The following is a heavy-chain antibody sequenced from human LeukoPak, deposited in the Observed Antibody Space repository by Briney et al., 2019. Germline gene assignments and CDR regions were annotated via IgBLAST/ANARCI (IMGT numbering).Heavy chain of an antibody. Sequence: KPSETLSLTCAVSGVSISNYYWSWIRQPPGKGLEWLGYISYTGSTNYHPSLKSRVTISLDTSKNQFSLKLSSVTAADTAVYYCARQGDSSSWSYFDYWGQGTLVTVSS. J-gene: IGHJ4*02. CDR3: ARQGDSSSWSYFDY. CDR2: ISYTGST. CDR1: GVSISNYY. V-gene: IGHV4-59*08. D-gene: IGHD6-13*01.